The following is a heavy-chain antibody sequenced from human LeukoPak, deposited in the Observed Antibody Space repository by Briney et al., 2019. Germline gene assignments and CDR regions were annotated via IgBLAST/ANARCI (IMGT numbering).Heavy chain of an antibody. CDR3: ARGGGPRAEYFQH. CDR2: INHSGST. Sequence: SETLSLTCAVYGGSFSGYYRSWIRQPPGKGLEWIGEINHSGSTNYNPSLKSRVTISVDTSKNQFSLKLSSVTAADTAVYYCARGGGPRAEYFQHWGQGTLVTVSS. J-gene: IGHJ1*01. V-gene: IGHV4-34*01. CDR1: GGSFSGYY.